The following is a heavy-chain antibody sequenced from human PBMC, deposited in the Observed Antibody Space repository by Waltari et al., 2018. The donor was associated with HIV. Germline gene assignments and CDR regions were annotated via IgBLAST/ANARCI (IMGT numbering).Heavy chain of an antibody. V-gene: IGHV4-39*01. CDR2: IYYSGTA. J-gene: IGHJ4*02. CDR3: ARLRFHSLYYFDS. Sequence: QLHLQESGPGLVKPSETLSLTCIVSGASISSSSYYWAWIRQPPGKGLEWIGAIYYSGTAYYNPSVKSRVSASLDASKSELSLKLTSVPATDTALYYCARLRFHSLYYFDSWGPGILVTVSS. CDR1: GASISSSSYY. D-gene: IGHD3-16*01.